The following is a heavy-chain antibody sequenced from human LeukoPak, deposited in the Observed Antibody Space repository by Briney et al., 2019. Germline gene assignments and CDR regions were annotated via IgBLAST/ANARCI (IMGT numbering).Heavy chain of an antibody. CDR2: IYTSGST. CDR3: ARGVYDSSGYRTDTYDY. Sequence: SETLSLTCTVSGGSISSGSYYWSWIRQPAGKGLEWIGRIYTSGSTNYNPSLKSRVTISVDTSKNQFSLKLSSVTAADTAVYYCARGVYDSSGYRTDTYDYWGQGTLVTVSS. V-gene: IGHV4-61*02. CDR1: GGSISSGSYY. D-gene: IGHD3-22*01. J-gene: IGHJ4*02.